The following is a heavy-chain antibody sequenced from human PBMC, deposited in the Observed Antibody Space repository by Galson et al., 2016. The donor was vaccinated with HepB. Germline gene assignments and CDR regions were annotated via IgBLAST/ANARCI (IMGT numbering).Heavy chain of an antibody. D-gene: IGHD3-9*01. Sequence: SLRLSCATSGFTFSGYAMHWVRQAPGKGLEWVAVVSRDGNKRYYADSMNGRFTISRDNSKSTLDLLISSLRLEDTAVYYRVRVGGVLRYFDWLRNWGQGTLVTVSS. V-gene: IGHV3-30*04. CDR2: VSRDGNKR. CDR3: VRVGGVLRYFDWLRN. CDR1: GFTFSGYA. J-gene: IGHJ4*02.